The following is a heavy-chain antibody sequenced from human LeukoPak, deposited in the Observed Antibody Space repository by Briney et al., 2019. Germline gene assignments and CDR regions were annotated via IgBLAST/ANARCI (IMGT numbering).Heavy chain of an antibody. CDR2: ISGSGDST. J-gene: IGHJ6*03. V-gene: IGHV3-23*01. CDR1: EFSFGSYA. CDR3: AKGAGSYFRRVTYYYYYMDV. Sequence: GGSLRLSCAASEFSFGSYAMRWVRQAPGEGLQWVSGISGSGDSTYYAGSVNSRFTISRNNSKTTPYLQMISLRAEDTAVYYCAKGAGSYFRRVTYYYYYMDVWGKGTTVTVSS. D-gene: IGHD1-26*01.